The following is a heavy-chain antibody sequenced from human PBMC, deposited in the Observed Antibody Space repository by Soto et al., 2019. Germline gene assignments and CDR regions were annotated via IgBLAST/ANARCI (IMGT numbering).Heavy chain of an antibody. CDR2: ISSSGSTI. Sequence: GGALRLSRAAPGFTLSDHYKSWIRPGPGKGLEWVSYISSSGSTIYYADSVKGRFTISRDNAKNSLYLQMNSLRAEDTAVYYCARGEIGDYYYGMDVWGQGTTVTVSS. D-gene: IGHD3-10*01. J-gene: IGHJ6*02. CDR1: GFTLSDHY. V-gene: IGHV3-11*01. CDR3: ARGEIGDYYYGMDV.